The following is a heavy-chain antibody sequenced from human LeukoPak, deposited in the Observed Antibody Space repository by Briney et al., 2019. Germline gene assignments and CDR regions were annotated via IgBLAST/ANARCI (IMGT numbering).Heavy chain of an antibody. D-gene: IGHD4-17*01. CDR1: GFTLSSYW. CDR2: IKQDGSAK. V-gene: IGHV3-7*03. CDR3: AKDRADYGNYFDY. Sequence: GGSLRLSCAASGFTLSSYWMSWVRQAPGKGLEWVANIKQDGSAKYYVDSVKGRFTISRDNAKNSLYLQMGSLRAEDTAVYYCAKDRADYGNYFDYWGQGTLVTVSS. J-gene: IGHJ4*02.